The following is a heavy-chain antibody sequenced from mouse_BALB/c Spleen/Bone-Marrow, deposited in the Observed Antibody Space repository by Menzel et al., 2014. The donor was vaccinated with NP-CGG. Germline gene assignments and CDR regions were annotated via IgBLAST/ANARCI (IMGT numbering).Heavy chain of an antibody. CDR2: ISYDGSN. J-gene: IGHJ2*01. D-gene: IGHD1-2*01. Sequence: DVKLVESGPGLVKPSQSLSLTCSVTGYSITSGYYWNWIRQFPGNKLEWMGYISYDGSNNYNPSLKNRISITRDTSKNQFFLKLNSVTTEDTATYYCAREGYYYDYAFDYWGQGTTLTVSS. CDR1: GYSITSGYY. CDR3: AREGYYYDYAFDY. V-gene: IGHV3-6*02.